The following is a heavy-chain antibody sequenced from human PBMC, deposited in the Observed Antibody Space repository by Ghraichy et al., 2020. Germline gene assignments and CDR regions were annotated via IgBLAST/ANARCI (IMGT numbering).Heavy chain of an antibody. Sequence: GGSLRLSCTASGFTFDDYAMHWVRQAPGKGLEWVSGVSWNSDIIDYADSVKGRFTISRDNAKNSLFLQMDSLRPEDSAFYYCAKDIYLLVGGTAFDYWGQGTLVTVSS. CDR2: VSWNSDII. CDR3: AKDIYLLVGGTAFDY. D-gene: IGHD1-26*01. J-gene: IGHJ4*02. CDR1: GFTFDDYA. V-gene: IGHV3-9*01.